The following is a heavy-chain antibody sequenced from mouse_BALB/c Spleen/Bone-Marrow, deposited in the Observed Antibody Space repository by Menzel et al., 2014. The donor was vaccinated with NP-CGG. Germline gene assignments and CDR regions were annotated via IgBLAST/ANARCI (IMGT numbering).Heavy chain of an antibody. V-gene: IGHV5-6-4*01. CDR2: ISSGGHDT. CDR3: SKDGGYDYSYYFDY. Sequence: EVKLQESGGGLVKPGGSLKLSCAAPGFTLSSYSMSWVRQTPEKRLEWVATISSGGHDTYYPDSVKGRFTISRDNARNTLYLQMSSLKSEDTAMYYCSKDGGYDYSYYFDYWGQGTTLTVSS. D-gene: IGHD2-4*01. CDR1: GFTLSSYS. J-gene: IGHJ2*01.